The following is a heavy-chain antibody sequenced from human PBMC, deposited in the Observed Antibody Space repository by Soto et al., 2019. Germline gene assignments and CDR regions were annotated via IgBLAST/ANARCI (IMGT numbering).Heavy chain of an antibody. J-gene: IGHJ4*02. CDR2: IYYSGST. CDR1: GGSISSYY. D-gene: IGHD4-17*01. V-gene: IGHV4-59*01. CDR3: ARHVIDYGDFGALDY. Sequence: LSLTCTVSGGSISSYYWSWIRQPPGKGLEWIGYIYYSGSTNYNPSLKSRVTISVDTSKNQFSLKLSSVTAADTAVYYCARHVIDYGDFGALDYWGQGTLVTVSS.